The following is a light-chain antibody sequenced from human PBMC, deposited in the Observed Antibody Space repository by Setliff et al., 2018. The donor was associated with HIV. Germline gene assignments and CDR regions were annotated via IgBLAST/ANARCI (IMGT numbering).Light chain of an antibody. V-gene: IGLV2-11*01. Sequence: ALTQPRSVSGSPGQSVTISCTGTSSDVGGYNYVSWYQHHPGKAPKLMIYDVTKWPSGVPERFSGSKSGNTASLTISGLQAEDEADYYCCSYAGSYIWVFGGGTKVTVL. CDR1: SSDVGGYNY. J-gene: IGLJ3*02. CDR2: DVT. CDR3: CSYAGSYIWV.